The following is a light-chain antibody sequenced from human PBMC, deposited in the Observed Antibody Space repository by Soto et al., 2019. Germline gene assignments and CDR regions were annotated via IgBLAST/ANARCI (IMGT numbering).Light chain of an antibody. CDR2: DDS. CDR1: QGINSA. Sequence: AIQLTQSPSSLSASVGDRVTITCRASQGINSALAWYQQKPGKAPTLLIYDDSSLESGVPSRFTGIGSGTAFTLTISSLQPEDSATYYCHQFTSYPLAFGGGTKVEIK. V-gene: IGKV1-13*02. J-gene: IGKJ4*01. CDR3: HQFTSYPLA.